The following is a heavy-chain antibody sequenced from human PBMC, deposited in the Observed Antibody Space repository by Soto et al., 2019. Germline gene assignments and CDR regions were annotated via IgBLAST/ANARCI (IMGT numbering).Heavy chain of an antibody. Sequence: EVQLVESGGGLVQPGGSLRRSCAASGFTFSNYWMTWVRQAPGKGLEWVANIKQDESEKYYVDSVKGRFTISRDNGKNSLYLQMNSLRAEDTALYYCARDVYGATGWFDPWGQGTLVIVSS. CDR1: GFTFSNYW. V-gene: IGHV3-7*03. CDR2: IKQDESEK. CDR3: ARDVYGATGWFDP. D-gene: IGHD4-17*01. J-gene: IGHJ5*02.